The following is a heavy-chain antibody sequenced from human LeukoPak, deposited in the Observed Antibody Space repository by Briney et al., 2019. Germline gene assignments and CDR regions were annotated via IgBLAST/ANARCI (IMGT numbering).Heavy chain of an antibody. Sequence: SGPALVKPTQTLTLTCTFSGFSLSTRGMGVSWIRQPPGKALEWLARIDWDGDKYYNTSLKTRLTISKDTSKNQVVLIMTNMDPVDTATYYCARIFGSRYYFDNWGQGTLVTVSS. CDR2: IDWDGDK. CDR1: GFSLSTRGMG. CDR3: ARIFGSRYYFDN. V-gene: IGHV2-70*11. D-gene: IGHD3-3*01. J-gene: IGHJ4*02.